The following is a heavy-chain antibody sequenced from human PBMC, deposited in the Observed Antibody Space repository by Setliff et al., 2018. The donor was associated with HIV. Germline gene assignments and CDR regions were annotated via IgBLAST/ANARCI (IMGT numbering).Heavy chain of an antibody. CDR1: GYTFTDYY. Sequence: GASVKVSCKASGYTFTDYYMHWVRQAPGQGLEWMGWINPKSGGTNSALKFQGRVTMTRDTSISTAYMELSRLRSDDTAVYYCARDGGGPGDYYYYYMDVWAKRDHGHRL. D-gene: IGHD3-16*01. CDR2: INPKSGGT. CDR3: ARDGGGPGDYYYYYMDV. V-gene: IGHV1-2*02. J-gene: IGHJ6*03.